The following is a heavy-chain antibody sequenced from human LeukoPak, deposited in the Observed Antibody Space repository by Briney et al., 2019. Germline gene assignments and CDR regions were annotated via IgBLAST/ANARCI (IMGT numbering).Heavy chain of an antibody. CDR3: AKDFGTMVRGVTGDY. CDR1: GFTFSSYG. J-gene: IGHJ4*02. D-gene: IGHD3-10*01. CDR2: ISYDGSNK. Sequence: PGRSLRLSCAASGFTFSSYGMHWVRQAPGKRLEWVAVISYDGSNKYYADSVKGRFTISRDNSKNTLYLQMNSLRAEDTAVYYCAKDFGTMVRGVTGDYWGQGTLVTVSS. V-gene: IGHV3-30*18.